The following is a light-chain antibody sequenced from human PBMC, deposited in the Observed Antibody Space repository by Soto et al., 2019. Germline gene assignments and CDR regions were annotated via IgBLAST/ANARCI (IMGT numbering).Light chain of an antibody. CDR3: QQYGSSIT. Sequence: EIVLTQSPGTLSLSPGERATLSCRASQSVSSSYLAWYQQKPGQAPRLLIYGASTRATGIPARFSGSGSGTDFTLTISRLEPEDFAVYYCQQYGSSITFGKGTRLEIK. V-gene: IGKV3-20*01. CDR1: QSVSSSY. CDR2: GAS. J-gene: IGKJ5*01.